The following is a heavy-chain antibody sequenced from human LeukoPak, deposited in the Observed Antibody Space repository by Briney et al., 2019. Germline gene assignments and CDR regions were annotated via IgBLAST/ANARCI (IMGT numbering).Heavy chain of an antibody. CDR1: GDSVFSNSS. CDR2: TYYRSKWYN. Sequence: SQTLSLTCAISGDSVFSNSSWNWIRQSPSRGLEWLGRTYYRSKWYNDYVVSVKSRININPDTSKNQFSLKLSSVTAADTAVYYCARWEYYYGSGSYYNGPYYYYGMVVWGQGTTVTVSS. J-gene: IGHJ6*02. D-gene: IGHD3-10*01. V-gene: IGHV6-1*01. CDR3: ARWEYYYGSGSYYNGPYYYYGMVV.